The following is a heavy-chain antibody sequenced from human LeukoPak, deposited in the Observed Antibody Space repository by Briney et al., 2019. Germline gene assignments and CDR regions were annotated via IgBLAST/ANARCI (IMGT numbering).Heavy chain of an antibody. CDR2: MNTNSGNT. Sequence: ASVKVSCKASGYTFTSYDINWVRQATGQGLEWMGWMNTNSGNTGYAQKFQGRVTMTRNTSISTAYMELSSLRSEDTAVYYCARCGYSSSWATIDYWGQGTLVTVSS. CDR3: ARCGYSSSWATIDY. D-gene: IGHD6-13*01. CDR1: GYTFTSYD. V-gene: IGHV1-8*01. J-gene: IGHJ4*02.